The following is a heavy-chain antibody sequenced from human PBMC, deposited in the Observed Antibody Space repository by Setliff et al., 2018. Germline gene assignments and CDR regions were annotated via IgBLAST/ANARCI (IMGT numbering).Heavy chain of an antibody. CDR1: GFTFSTHA. D-gene: IGHD3-10*01. V-gene: IGHV3-33*01. CDR2: LWSDGNNQ. CDR3: AGDPPNRGGSFDY. J-gene: IGHJ4*02. Sequence: PGGSLRLSCGASGFTFSTHAMHWVRQAPGKGLEWVAMLWSDGNNQFYPGSVKGRFTVSRDNSKNMVYLQRDNLRVDDTAVYYCAGDPPNRGGSFDYWGQGTLVTVSS.